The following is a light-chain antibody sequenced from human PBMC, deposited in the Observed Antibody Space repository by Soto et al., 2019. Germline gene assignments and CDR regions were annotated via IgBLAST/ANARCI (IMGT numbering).Light chain of an antibody. V-gene: IGLV2-8*01. J-gene: IGLJ1*01. CDR1: SSNVGAYNY. CDR3: SSHAGNNNYV. Sequence: QSALTQPPSACGSVGQSVTISCTGTSSNVGAYNYVSWYQQHPGKAPKLMIYEVSKRPSGVPDRFSGPKSGYTASLTVSGLQAEDEADYYCSSHAGNNNYVFGTGTRSPS. CDR2: EVS.